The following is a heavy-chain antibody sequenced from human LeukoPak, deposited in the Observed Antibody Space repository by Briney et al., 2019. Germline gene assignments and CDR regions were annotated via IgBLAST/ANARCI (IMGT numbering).Heavy chain of an antibody. V-gene: IGHV3-48*02. CDR1: GFTSTTSS. D-gene: IGHD2/OR15-2a*01. Sequence: GSMTLACAASGFTSTTSSTNWVRQPPRKWLEWLSYILGSSTKIFYADYLKVRFTISRDNAKNSLYLQMNSLRDEDTAVYYCASDFLGCGDYYAFNSWGQGTMVSVSS. CDR3: ASDFLGCGDYYAFNS. J-gene: IGHJ3*02. CDR2: ILGSSTKI.